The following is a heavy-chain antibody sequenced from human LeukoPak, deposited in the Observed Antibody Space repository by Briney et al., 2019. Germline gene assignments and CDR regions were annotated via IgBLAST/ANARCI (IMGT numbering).Heavy chain of an antibody. CDR3: AKERVVGETGTVGFDF. Sequence: GGSLRLSCVASGFTFSNCPMSWVRQAPGQGLEWVTAISGSGANTYYSDSVKGRFTVSRDNSRDTLYVQMNNLRADDTAVYYCAKERVVGETGTVGFDFWGQGALVTVSS. CDR2: ISGSGANT. V-gene: IGHV3-23*01. J-gene: IGHJ4*02. D-gene: IGHD4-23*01. CDR1: GFTFSNCP.